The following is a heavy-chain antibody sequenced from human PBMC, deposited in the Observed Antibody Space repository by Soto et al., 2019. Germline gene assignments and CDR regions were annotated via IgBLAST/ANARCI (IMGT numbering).Heavy chain of an antibody. J-gene: IGHJ4*02. CDR3: AKTDKFNSQSSGWANRFDY. D-gene: IGHD6-19*01. V-gene: IGHV3-23*01. Sequence: EVQLLESGGGLVQPGGSLRLLCAASGFTFSNYAMTWVRQAPGKGLEWVSTITSGGITYFGDTVKGRFTISRDTSKSTLYLQMNSLRANDTAVYYCAKTDKFNSQSSGWANRFDYWGQGTLVTVSS. CDR1: GFTFSNYA. CDR2: ITSGGIT.